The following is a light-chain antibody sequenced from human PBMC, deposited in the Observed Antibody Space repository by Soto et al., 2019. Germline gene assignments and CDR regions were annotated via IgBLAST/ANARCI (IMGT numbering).Light chain of an antibody. V-gene: IGKV3-11*01. CDR2: GSS. CDR1: QSVSSN. J-gene: IGKJ1*01. CDR3: QQLTDWPPQWT. Sequence: EIVLTQSPATLSLSPGERATLSCRASQSVSSNLAWYQQKPGQAPRLLIYGSSTRATGIPARFSGSGSGTDFTLTISSLEPEDFAVYYCQQLTDWPPQWTFGQGTKWIS.